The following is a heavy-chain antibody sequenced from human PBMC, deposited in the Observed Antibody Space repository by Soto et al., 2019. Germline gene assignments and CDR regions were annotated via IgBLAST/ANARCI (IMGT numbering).Heavy chain of an antibody. D-gene: IGHD6-13*01. J-gene: IGHJ6*02. V-gene: IGHV3-7*01. CDR1: GFTFSSYW. Sequence: EVQLVESGGGLVQPGGSLRLSCVDSGFTFSSYWMSWVRQARVKGLEWGGNIKQDGSEENYVDSVKGRFTISRDNAKNSMYLQMNSLRAEDTAVYYCARIAASGRGWDVWGQGTTVVVSS. CDR3: ARIAASGRGWDV. CDR2: IKQDGSEE.